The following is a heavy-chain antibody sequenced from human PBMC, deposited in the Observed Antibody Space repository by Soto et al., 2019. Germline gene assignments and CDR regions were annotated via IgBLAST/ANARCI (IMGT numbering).Heavy chain of an antibody. Sequence: SETLSLTCTVSRGSISSYYWSWIRQPPGKGLEWIGYIYYSGSTNYNPSLKSRVTISVDTSKNQFSLKLSSVTAADTAVYYCARAHYDFWSGFDRRGQYYFDYWGQGTLVTVSS. CDR3: ARAHYDFWSGFDRRGQYYFDY. J-gene: IGHJ4*02. D-gene: IGHD3-3*01. CDR1: RGSISSYY. CDR2: IYYSGST. V-gene: IGHV4-59*01.